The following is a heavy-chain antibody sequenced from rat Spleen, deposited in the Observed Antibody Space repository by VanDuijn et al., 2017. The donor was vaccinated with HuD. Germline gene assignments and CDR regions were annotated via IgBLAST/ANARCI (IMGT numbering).Heavy chain of an antibody. J-gene: IGHJ2*01. CDR3: ARHGNKNYGYFDY. CDR2: ISYDGSST. V-gene: IGHV5-29*01. CDR1: GFTFSDYY. Sequence: EVQLVESDGGLVQPGRSLKLSCAASGFTFSDYYMAWVRQAPTKGLEWVATISYDGSSTYYRDSVKGRFTISRDNAKSTLYLQMDSLRSEDTATYYCARHGNKNYGYFDYWGQGLMVTVSS. D-gene: IGHD1-10*01.